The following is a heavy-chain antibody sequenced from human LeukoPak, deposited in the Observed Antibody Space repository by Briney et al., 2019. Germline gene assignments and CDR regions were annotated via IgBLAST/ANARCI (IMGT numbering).Heavy chain of an antibody. CDR3: ATTSGPLYYYGSGSYPRDMVNYFDY. CDR2: IYPGDSDT. Sequence: HGESLKISCKGSGYSFTSYWIGWVRQMPGKGLEWMGIIYPGDSDTRYSPSFQGQVTISADKSISTAYLQWSSLKASDTAMYYCATTSGPLYYYGSGSYPRDMVNYFDYWGQGTLVTVSS. CDR1: GYSFTSYW. J-gene: IGHJ4*02. V-gene: IGHV5-51*01. D-gene: IGHD3-10*01.